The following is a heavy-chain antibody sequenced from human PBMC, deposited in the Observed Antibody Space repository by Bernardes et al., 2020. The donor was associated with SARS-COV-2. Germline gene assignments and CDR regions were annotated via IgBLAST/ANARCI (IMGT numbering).Heavy chain of an antibody. V-gene: IGHV1-2*02. Sequence: ASVKVSCKASGYTFTGYYMHWVRQAPGQGLEWMGWINPRSGGTTYAQKFQGRVTMTRDTSISTAYMELSRLRSDDTAVYYCASYYYDSSGFLWGQGTLVTVSS. D-gene: IGHD3-22*01. CDR3: ASYYYDSSGFL. CDR2: INPRSGGT. CDR1: GYTFTGYY. J-gene: IGHJ4*02.